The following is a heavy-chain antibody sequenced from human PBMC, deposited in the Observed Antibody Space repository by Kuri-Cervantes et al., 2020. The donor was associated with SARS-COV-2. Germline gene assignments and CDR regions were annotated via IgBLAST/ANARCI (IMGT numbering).Heavy chain of an antibody. J-gene: IGHJ4*02. V-gene: IGHV1-18*01. CDR3: ARVSSMYLPTYYFDF. D-gene: IGHD2-8*01. CDR1: GYTLNTFG. CDR2: SSAYSDDT. Sequence: ASVKVSCKASGYTLNTFGITWVRQAPGRGLEWMGRSSAYSDDTSSAEKFKGRVTMTQDTSTNTAYMEITDLRSDDTAIYFCARVSSMYLPTYYFDFWGQGSLVTVSS.